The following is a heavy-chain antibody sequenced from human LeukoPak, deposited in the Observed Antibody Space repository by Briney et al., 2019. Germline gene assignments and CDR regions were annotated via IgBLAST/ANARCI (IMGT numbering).Heavy chain of an antibody. J-gene: IGHJ6*02. D-gene: IGHD2-2*01. V-gene: IGHV3-23*01. Sequence: GGSLRLSCAASGFTFSSYAMSWVRQAPGKGLEWVSAISGSGGSTYYADSVKGRFTISRDNSKNTLYLQMNSLRAEDTAVYYCAKDLRGYCSSTSCPGVYYYYGMDVWGQGTTVTVSS. CDR2: ISGSGGST. CDR3: AKDLRGYCSSTSCPGVYYYYGMDV. CDR1: GFTFSSYA.